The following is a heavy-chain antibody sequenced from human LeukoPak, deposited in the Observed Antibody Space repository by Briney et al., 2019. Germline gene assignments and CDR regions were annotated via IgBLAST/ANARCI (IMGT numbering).Heavy chain of an antibody. CDR2: MNPNSGNT. J-gene: IGHJ6*03. CDR1: GYTFTSYD. D-gene: IGHD3-3*01. Sequence: ASVKVSCKASGYTFTSYDINWVRQATGQGLEWMGWMNPNSGNTGYAQKFQGRVTMTRNTSISTAYMELSSLRSEDTAVYYCARGSEPYDFWSGYYRYYYYYTDVWGKGTTVTVSS. V-gene: IGHV1-8*01. CDR3: ARGSEPYDFWSGYYRYYYYYTDV.